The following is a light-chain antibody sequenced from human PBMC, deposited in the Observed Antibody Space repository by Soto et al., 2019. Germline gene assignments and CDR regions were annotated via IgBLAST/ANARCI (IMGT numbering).Light chain of an antibody. CDR1: SFNIGNNY. V-gene: IGLV1-47*01. Sequence: QLVLTQPPSASGTPGQRVTISCSGSSFNIGNNYVYWYQQFPGTAPKLLIYRNNQRPSGGSDRFSGSKSGTSASLAISGLRSEDEADYYCAAWDDTLSGQVFGGGTKVTVL. J-gene: IGLJ3*02. CDR3: AAWDDTLSGQV. CDR2: RNN.